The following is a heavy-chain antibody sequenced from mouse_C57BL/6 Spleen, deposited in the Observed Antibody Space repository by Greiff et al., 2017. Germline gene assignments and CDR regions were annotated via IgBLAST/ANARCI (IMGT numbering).Heavy chain of an antibody. V-gene: IGHV1-64*01. CDR2: IHPNSGST. D-gene: IGHD1-1*01. Sequence: QVQLQQPGAELVKPGASVKLSCKASGYTFTSYWMHWVKQRPGQGLEWIGMIHPNSGSTNYNEKFKSKATLTVEKSSSTADMQLSSLTSEDSAVYYCARRGITTVVAGYWGQGTTLTVSS. J-gene: IGHJ2*01. CDR1: GYTFTSYW. CDR3: ARRGITTVVAGY.